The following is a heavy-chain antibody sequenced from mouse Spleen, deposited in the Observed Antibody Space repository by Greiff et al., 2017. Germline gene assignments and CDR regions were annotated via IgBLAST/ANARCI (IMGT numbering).Heavy chain of an antibody. CDR2: ISCYNGAI. CDR1: GYSFTGYY. CDR3: ARDTTVEYFDV. Sequence: LVKTGASVKISCKASGYSFTGYYMHWVKQSHGKRLEWIGYISCYNGAICYNQKFKGKFTFTVDTSTSTVYMQFNSLTSEDTEVYSCARDTTVEYFDVWGAGTTVTVSS. D-gene: IGHD1-1*01. V-gene: IGHV1S34*01. J-gene: IGHJ1*01.